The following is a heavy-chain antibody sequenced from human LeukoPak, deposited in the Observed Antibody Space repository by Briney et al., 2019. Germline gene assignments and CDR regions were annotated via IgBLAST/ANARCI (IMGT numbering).Heavy chain of an antibody. Sequence: GASVNVSCKASGYNFTSYAMHWVRQAAGQRLEWMGWINAGNGNTKYSQKVQGRVTMTTDTSTSTAYMELRSLTSDDTAVYYCAREEMGTTDSWGQGTLVTVSS. D-gene: IGHD7-27*01. CDR2: INAGNGNT. V-gene: IGHV1-3*01. CDR1: GYNFTSYA. J-gene: IGHJ4*02. CDR3: AREEMGTTDS.